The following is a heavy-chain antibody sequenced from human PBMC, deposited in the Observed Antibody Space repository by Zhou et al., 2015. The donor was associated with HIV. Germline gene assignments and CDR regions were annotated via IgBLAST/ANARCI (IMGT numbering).Heavy chain of an antibody. Sequence: QVQLVQSGAEVKPPGSSMKVSCKASGYTFTDYYMHWVRQAPGQGLEWMGWINPNSGVTNNAPRFQGRVTMTRDTSITTTYMVLNRLRSDDTAVYYCARQYDSGSHSRDPFDPWGQGTLVSVSS. CDR1: GYTFTDYY. CDR3: ARQYDSGSHSRDPFDP. V-gene: IGHV1-2*02. CDR2: INPNSGVT. D-gene: IGHD3-10*01. J-gene: IGHJ5*02.